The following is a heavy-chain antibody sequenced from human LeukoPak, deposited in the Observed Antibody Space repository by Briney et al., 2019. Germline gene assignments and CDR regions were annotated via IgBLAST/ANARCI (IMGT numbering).Heavy chain of an antibody. V-gene: IGHV3-23*01. CDR3: AKHPKYSNYYYYMDV. Sequence: GGSLRLSCAASGFTFSSYAMSWVRQAPGKGLEWVSAISGSGGSTYYADSVKGRFTISRDNSKNTLYLQMNSLRAEDTAVYYCAKHPKYSNYYYYMDVWGKGTTVTVSS. CDR2: ISGSGGST. D-gene: IGHD4-11*01. J-gene: IGHJ6*03. CDR1: GFTFSSYA.